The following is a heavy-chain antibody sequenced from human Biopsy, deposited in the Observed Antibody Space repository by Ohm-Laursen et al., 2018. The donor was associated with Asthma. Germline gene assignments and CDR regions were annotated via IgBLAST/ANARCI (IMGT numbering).Heavy chain of an antibody. CDR1: GDSIDSGDYS. D-gene: IGHD2-21*02. CDR3: ARGWNCGGDCYSLDY. CDR2: IYRNGDT. V-gene: IGHV4-30-2*06. Sequence: SQTLSLTCGVSGDSIDSGDYSWTWIRKSPGVGLEWIGYIYRNGDTYYNPTLKNRVTISIDRSKNQFSLRLRSVTAADTAVYYCARGWNCGGDCYSLDYWGQGTLVTVSS. J-gene: IGHJ4*02.